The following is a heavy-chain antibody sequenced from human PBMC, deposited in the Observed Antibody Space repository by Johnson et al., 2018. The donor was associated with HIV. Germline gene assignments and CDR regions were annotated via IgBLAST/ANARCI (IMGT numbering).Heavy chain of an antibody. CDR1: GFTFDDYG. V-gene: IGHV3-20*04. J-gene: IGHJ3*02. Sequence: VQLVESGGGVVQPGRSLRLSCAASGFTFDDYGMNWVRQAPGKGLEWVSSINWTGGSTAYADSVKGRFTISRDNAKNSLYLQMNSLRAEDTAVYYCARDEAAVRMVANDAFDIWGQGTKVTVSS. CDR2: INWTGGST. CDR3: ARDEAAVRMVANDAFDI. D-gene: IGHD6-13*01.